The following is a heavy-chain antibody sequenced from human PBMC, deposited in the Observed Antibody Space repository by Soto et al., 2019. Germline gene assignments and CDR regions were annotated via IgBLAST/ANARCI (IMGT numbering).Heavy chain of an antibody. CDR3: AKGVRSYYYYGMDV. CDR1: GFTFSSYA. CDR2: ISGSGGST. J-gene: IGHJ6*02. Sequence: EVQLLESGGDLVQPGGSLRLSCAASGFTFSSYAMTWVRQAPGKGLEWVSGISGSGGSTYYADSVKGRFTISRDNSKNTMYLQMNRLRAEDTAVYYFAKGVRSYYYYGMDVWGQGTTVTVSS. D-gene: IGHD3-22*01. V-gene: IGHV3-23*01.